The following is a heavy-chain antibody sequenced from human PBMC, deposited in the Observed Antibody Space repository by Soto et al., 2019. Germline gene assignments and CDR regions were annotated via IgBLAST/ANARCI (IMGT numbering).Heavy chain of an antibody. D-gene: IGHD1-26*01. Sequence: GGSLRLSCAASGFTFSNACMNWVRQAPGKGLEWVGRIKSKTDGGTTDYAAPVKGRFTISRDDSKNTLYLQMNSLKTEDTAVYYCTTATRSSVGATLGGIDYWGQGTLVTVSS. CDR1: GFTFSNAC. J-gene: IGHJ4*02. CDR2: IKSKTDGGTT. V-gene: IGHV3-15*07. CDR3: TTATRSSVGATLGGIDY.